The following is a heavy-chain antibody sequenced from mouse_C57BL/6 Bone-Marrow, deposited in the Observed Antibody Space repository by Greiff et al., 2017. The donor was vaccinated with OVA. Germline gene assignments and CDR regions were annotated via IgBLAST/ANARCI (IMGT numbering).Heavy chain of an antibody. Sequence: QVQLQQSGAELVKPGASVKMSCKASGYTFTSYWITWVKQRPGQGLEWIGDIYPGSGSTNYNEKFKSKATLTVDTSSSTAYMQLSSLTSEDSAVYYCARVDTTVVVSDYWGQGTTLTVSS. CDR2: IYPGSGST. J-gene: IGHJ2*01. CDR1: GYTFTSYW. CDR3: ARVDTTVVVSDY. D-gene: IGHD1-1*01. V-gene: IGHV1-55*01.